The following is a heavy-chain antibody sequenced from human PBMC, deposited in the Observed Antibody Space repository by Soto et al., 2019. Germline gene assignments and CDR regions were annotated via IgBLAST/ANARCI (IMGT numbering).Heavy chain of an antibody. CDR3: ARDLMERKWFGELNGADGMDV. V-gene: IGHV1-18*01. Sequence: QVQLVQSGAEVKKPGASVKVSCKASGYTFTSYGISWVRQDPGQGLEWMGWISAYNGNTNYAQKLQGRVTMTTDTSTSTAYMELRSLRSDDTAVYYCARDLMERKWFGELNGADGMDVWGQGTTVTVSS. CDR1: GYTFTSYG. CDR2: ISAYNGNT. D-gene: IGHD3-10*01. J-gene: IGHJ6*02.